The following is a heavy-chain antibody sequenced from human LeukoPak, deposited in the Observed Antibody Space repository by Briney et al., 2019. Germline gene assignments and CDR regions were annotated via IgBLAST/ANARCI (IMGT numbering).Heavy chain of an antibody. V-gene: IGHV1-2*02. CDR2: INPNSGGT. CDR1: GYTFTGYY. Sequence: ASVKVSCKASGYTFTGYYMHWVRQAPGQGLEWMGWINPNSGGTNYAQKFQGRVTMTRDTSISTAYMELSRLRSDDTAVYYCARVPPTAMDIIYYMDVWGKGTTVTVSS. J-gene: IGHJ6*03. CDR3: ARVPPTAMDIIYYMDV. D-gene: IGHD5-18*01.